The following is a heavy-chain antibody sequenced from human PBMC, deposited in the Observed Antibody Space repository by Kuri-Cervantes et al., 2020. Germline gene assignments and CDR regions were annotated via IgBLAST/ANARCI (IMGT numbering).Heavy chain of an antibody. V-gene: IGHV1-2*02. D-gene: IGHD5-18*01. Sequence: ASVKVSCKASGYTFTSYDINWVRQATGQGLEWMGWMNPNSGGTNYAQKFQGRVTMTRDTSISTAYMELSRLRSDDTAVYYCASGYSYGDFDYWGQGTLVTVSS. CDR2: MNPNSGGT. CDR3: ASGYSYGDFDY. J-gene: IGHJ4*02. CDR1: GYTFTSYD.